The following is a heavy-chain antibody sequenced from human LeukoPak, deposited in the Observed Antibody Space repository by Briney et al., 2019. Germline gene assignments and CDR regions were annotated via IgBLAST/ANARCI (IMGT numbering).Heavy chain of an antibody. CDR2: IYSSGST. J-gene: IGHJ6*03. CDR3: VRERGGSSGRFYHYYYMDV. D-gene: IGHD1-26*01. Sequence: PSETLSLTCSVSGGSISGYYWTWIRQPPGQTLEWIGYIYSSGSTNYNPSLQSRVTMSVDTSVNQFSLRLSSVTAADTAVYFCVRERGGSSGRFYHYYYMDVWGKGTSVTVSS. V-gene: IGHV4-4*09. CDR1: GGSISGYY.